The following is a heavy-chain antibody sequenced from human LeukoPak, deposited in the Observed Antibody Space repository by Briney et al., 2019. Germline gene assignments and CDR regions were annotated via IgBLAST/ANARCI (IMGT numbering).Heavy chain of an antibody. CDR1: GFTFSNYA. CDR2: IGASGADT. Sequence: GSLRLSCEASGFTFSNYAMAWVRQAPGKGLDWVSVIGASGADTYYSDSVKGRFTVSRDNSKDTPFLHMGSLRAEDTAVYFCATRPRDSSGYYLGAFDGWGQGTTVTVSS. V-gene: IGHV3-23*01. D-gene: IGHD3-22*01. J-gene: IGHJ3*01. CDR3: ATRPRDSSGYYLGAFDG.